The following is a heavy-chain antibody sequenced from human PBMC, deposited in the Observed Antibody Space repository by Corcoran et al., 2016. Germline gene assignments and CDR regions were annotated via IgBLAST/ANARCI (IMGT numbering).Heavy chain of an antibody. CDR1: GFTFSSYS. Sequence: EVQLVESGGGLVQPGGSLRLSCAASGFTFSSYSMNWVRQAPGKGLEWVSYISSSSSTIYYADSVKGRFTISRENAKNSLYLQMNSLRAEDTAVYYGARDEYYDSSGYYHWGQGTLVTVSS. D-gene: IGHD3-22*01. J-gene: IGHJ5*02. V-gene: IGHV3-48*04. CDR3: ARDEYYDSSGYYH. CDR2: ISSSSSTI.